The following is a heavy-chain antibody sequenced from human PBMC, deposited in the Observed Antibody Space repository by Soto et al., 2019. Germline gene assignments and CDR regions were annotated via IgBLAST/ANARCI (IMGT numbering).Heavy chain of an antibody. V-gene: IGHV5-51*01. CDR1: GYSFTSYW. CDR2: IYPGDSDT. J-gene: IGHJ5*02. D-gene: IGHD1-7*01. CDR3: ARLPPLGITGTPGWFDP. Sequence: GESLKISCKGSGYSFTSYWIGWVRQMPGKGLEWMGIIYPGDSDTRYSPSFQGQVTISADKSISTAYLQWSSLKASDTAMYYCARLPPLGITGTPGWFDPWGQGTLVTVSS.